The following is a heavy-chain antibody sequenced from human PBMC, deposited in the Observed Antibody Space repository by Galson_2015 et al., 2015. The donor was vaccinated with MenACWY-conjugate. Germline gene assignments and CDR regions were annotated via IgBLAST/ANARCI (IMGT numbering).Heavy chain of an antibody. CDR2: ISSSSSYT. CDR3: ARTYCGGDCYIPAGRYNWFDP. CDR1: GFTFSDYY. V-gene: IGHV3-11*06. Sequence: SLRLSCAASGFTFSDYYMSWIRQAPGKGLEWVSYISSSSSYTNYADSVKGRFTISRDNAKNSLYLQMNSLRAEDTAVYYCARTYCGGDCYIPAGRYNWFDPWGQGTLVTVSS. D-gene: IGHD2-21*02. J-gene: IGHJ5*02.